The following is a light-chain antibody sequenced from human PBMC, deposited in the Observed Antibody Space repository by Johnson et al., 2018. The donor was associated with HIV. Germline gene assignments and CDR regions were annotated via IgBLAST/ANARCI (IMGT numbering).Light chain of an antibody. CDR3: GTWDSSLRTAF. J-gene: IGLJ1*01. CDR2: EDN. Sequence: QSVLTQPPSVSAAPGQTVNISCSGNVSNIESYFVSWYQQLPGAAPTLLIYEDNKRPSGIPDRFSGSKSGATATLGITGLQTGDEGDYYCGTWDSSLRTAFFGTGTKVTVL. CDR1: VSNIESYF. V-gene: IGLV1-51*02.